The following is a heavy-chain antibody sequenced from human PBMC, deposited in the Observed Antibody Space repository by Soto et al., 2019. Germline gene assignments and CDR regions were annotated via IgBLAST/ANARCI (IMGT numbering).Heavy chain of an antibody. CDR1: GGSISSGDYY. V-gene: IGHV4-30-4*01. CDR2: IYYSGST. CDR3: ARASGSMGYYYYGMDV. D-gene: IGHD1-26*01. J-gene: IGHJ6*02. Sequence: SETLSLTCTVSGGSISSGDYYWSWIRQPPGKGLEWIGYIYYSGSTYYNPSLKSRVTISVDTSKNQFSLKLSSVTAADTAVYYCARASGSMGYYYYGMDVWDQGTTVTVSS.